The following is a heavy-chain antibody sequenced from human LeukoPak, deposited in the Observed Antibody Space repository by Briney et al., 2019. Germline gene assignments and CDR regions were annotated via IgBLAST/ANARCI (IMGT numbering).Heavy chain of an antibody. CDR3: AKDTSSRWSYFDY. D-gene: IGHD6-13*01. V-gene: IGHV3-23*01. CDR1: GFTFSSYA. Sequence: GGSLRPSCAASGFTFSSYAMNWVRQAPGKGQEWVSGISGSGGSTYYADSVKGRFTISRDNSKNTLYLQMNSLRAEDTAVYYCAKDTSSRWSYFDYWGQGTLVTVSS. CDR2: ISGSGGST. J-gene: IGHJ4*02.